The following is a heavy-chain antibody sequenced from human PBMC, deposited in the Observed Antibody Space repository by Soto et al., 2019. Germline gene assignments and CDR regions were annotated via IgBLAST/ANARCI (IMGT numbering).Heavy chain of an antibody. Sequence: GGALRLSCAASGFSFSGYWMHWVRQAPGKGLVWVSRINSDGSNTNYADSVKGRFTISRDNAKNTLYLQMNSLRAEDTAVYYCARFGNYYDSSGFLYWGQGTLLTVSS. CDR2: INSDGSNT. V-gene: IGHV3-74*01. J-gene: IGHJ4*02. CDR1: GFSFSGYW. D-gene: IGHD3-22*01. CDR3: ARFGNYYDSSGFLY.